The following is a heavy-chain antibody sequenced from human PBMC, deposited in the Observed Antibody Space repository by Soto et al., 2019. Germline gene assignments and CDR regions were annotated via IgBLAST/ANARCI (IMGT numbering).Heavy chain of an antibody. CDR1: GYTFTGYY. J-gene: IGHJ4*02. Sequence: QVQLVQSGAEVKKPGASVKVSCKASGYTFTGYYMHWVRQAPGQGLEWMGWINPNSGGTNYAQKFQGWVTMTRDTSISQAYMELSRLRSDDTAVYYRARASYSSSTGMDYWGQGTLVTVSS. D-gene: IGHD6-6*01. V-gene: IGHV1-2*04. CDR2: INPNSGGT. CDR3: ARASYSSSTGMDY.